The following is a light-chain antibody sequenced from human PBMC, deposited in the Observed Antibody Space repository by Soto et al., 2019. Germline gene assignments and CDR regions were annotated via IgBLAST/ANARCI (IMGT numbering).Light chain of an antibody. Sequence: EIVMTQSPATLSVSPGERATLSCRASQSVSSNLAWYQQKPGQAPRLLIYGASTRATGIPARFSGSGSGTEFTLTISSLQSEDSAVYYSQQYNNWPTWTFGQGTKVEIK. J-gene: IGKJ1*01. V-gene: IGKV3-15*01. CDR2: GAS. CDR3: QQYNNWPTWT. CDR1: QSVSSN.